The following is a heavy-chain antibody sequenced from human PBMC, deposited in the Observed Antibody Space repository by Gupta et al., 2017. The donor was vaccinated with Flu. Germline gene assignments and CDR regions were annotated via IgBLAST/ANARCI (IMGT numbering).Heavy chain of an antibody. CDR2: IKQDGKEK. D-gene: IGHD3-10*01. V-gene: IGHV3-7*01. CDR3: ARGQSITITARWSS. Sequence: QAPGKGLEWWANIKQDGKEKYYVDSVKGRFTISRDNAKNSLYLQMNSLRAEDTAVYYCARGQSITITARWSSWGQGTLVTVSS. J-gene: IGHJ5*02.